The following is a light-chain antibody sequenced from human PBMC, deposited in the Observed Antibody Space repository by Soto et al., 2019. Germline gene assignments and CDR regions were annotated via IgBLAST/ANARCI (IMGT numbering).Light chain of an antibody. CDR2: GAS. J-gene: IGKJ1*01. V-gene: IGKV3-15*01. Sequence: EIVMTQSPATLSLSPGERATLSCRASQSVSSDLAWYPQVPGQAPRLLLFGASTRATGIPARFSGSGSGTEFTLTLSSLQSEDFAVYYCQQYNNWPWTFGQGTKVDIK. CDR3: QQYNNWPWT. CDR1: QSVSSD.